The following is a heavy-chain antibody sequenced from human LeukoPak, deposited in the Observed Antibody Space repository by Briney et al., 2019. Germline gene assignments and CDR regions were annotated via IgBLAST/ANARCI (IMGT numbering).Heavy chain of an antibody. Sequence: GGSLRLSCTASDFILSTYAMSWVRQAPGKGLEWVAYIKKTGSETYYVDSVKGRFTITRDNTRNSLFLQMYSLRAEDTAVYFCAREDGYCSGGNCYSYFDSWGQGTLVTVSS. CDR2: IKKTGSET. J-gene: IGHJ4*02. D-gene: IGHD2-15*01. CDR3: AREDGYCSGGNCYSYFDS. V-gene: IGHV3-7*01. CDR1: DFILSTYA.